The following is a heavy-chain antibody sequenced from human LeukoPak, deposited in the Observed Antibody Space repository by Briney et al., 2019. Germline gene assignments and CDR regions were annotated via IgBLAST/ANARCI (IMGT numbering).Heavy chain of an antibody. CDR1: GFTFDDYA. D-gene: IGHD3-9*01. Sequence: GGSLRLSCAASGFTFDDYAMHWVRQAPGKGLEWVSLISWDGGSTYYADSVKGRFTISRDNSKNSLYLQMNSLRAEDTALYYCAKEDWPDYYYGMDVWGKGTTVTVSS. CDR2: ISWDGGST. J-gene: IGHJ6*04. CDR3: AKEDWPDYYYGMDV. V-gene: IGHV3-43D*04.